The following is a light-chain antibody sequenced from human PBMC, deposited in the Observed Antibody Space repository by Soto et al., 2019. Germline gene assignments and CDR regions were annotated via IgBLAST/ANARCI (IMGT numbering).Light chain of an antibody. CDR2: EVN. V-gene: IGLV2-8*01. Sequence: QSVLTQPPSASGSPGQSVTISCTGTSSDIGGYNSVSWYQQHPGKAPRLMIYEVNKRPSGVPDRFSGSKSGYTASLTVSGLQTEDEAFYYCQSYDSSLSGVVFGGGTKLTVL. CDR1: SSDIGGYNS. J-gene: IGLJ2*01. CDR3: QSYDSSLSGVV.